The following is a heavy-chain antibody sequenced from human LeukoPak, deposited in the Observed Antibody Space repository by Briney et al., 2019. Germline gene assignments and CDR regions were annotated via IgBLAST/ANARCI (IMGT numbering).Heavy chain of an antibody. D-gene: IGHD6-13*01. V-gene: IGHV4-4*02. CDR2: IYHRGNT. CDR3: ARVYYSSSYDYWYFDL. CDR1: GGSISSSNW. J-gene: IGHJ2*01. Sequence: SGTLSLTCAVSGGSISSSNWWNWVRQTPGKGLEWIGEIYHRGNTHYNPSLKSRVTISVDTSKNQFSLKLSSVTAADTAVYYCARVYYSSSYDYWYFDLWGRGTLVTVSS.